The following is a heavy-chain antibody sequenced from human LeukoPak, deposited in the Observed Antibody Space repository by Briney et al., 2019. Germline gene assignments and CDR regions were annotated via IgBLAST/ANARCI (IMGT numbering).Heavy chain of an antibody. CDR2: INPNSGGT. Sequence: PWASVKVSCKASGYTFTGYYMHWVRQAPGQGLEWMGWINPNSGGTNYAQKLQGRVTMTTDTSTSTAYMELRSLRSDDTAVYYCARHGLVGATHRRDAFDIWGQGTMVTVSS. D-gene: IGHD1-26*01. CDR1: GYTFTGYY. J-gene: IGHJ3*02. CDR3: ARHGLVGATHRRDAFDI. V-gene: IGHV1-2*02.